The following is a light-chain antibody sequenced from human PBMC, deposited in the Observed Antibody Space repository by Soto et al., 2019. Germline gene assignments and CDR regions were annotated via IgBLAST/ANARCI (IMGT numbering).Light chain of an antibody. Sequence: DIVMTQSPLSLPVTPGEPASISCRSSQSLLHSNGYNYLDWYLQKPGQSPQLLIYLGSNRASGVTDRFSGSGSGTDFTLKISRVEDEDVGVYYCMQALQTPWTFGQGTKEEIK. V-gene: IGKV2-28*01. J-gene: IGKJ1*01. CDR1: QSLLHSNGYNY. CDR2: LGS. CDR3: MQALQTPWT.